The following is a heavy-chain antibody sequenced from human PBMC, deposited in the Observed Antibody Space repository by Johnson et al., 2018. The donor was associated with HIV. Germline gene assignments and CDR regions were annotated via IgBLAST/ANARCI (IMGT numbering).Heavy chain of an antibody. D-gene: IGHD4/OR15-4a*01. CDR1: GLSFSNFG. V-gene: IGHV3-33*03. CDR2: ISFDGNLK. J-gene: IGHJ3*02. CDR3: AKSPGKDHGGNSGGFDI. Sequence: VQLVESGGGVVQPGRSLTLSCVASGLSFSNFGIHWVRQAPGKGPEWVAVISFDGNLKKYADSVKGRFTISRDNSKNTLYLQMSSLRVEDTAVYYCAKSPGKDHGGNSGGFDIWGQGTMVTVSS.